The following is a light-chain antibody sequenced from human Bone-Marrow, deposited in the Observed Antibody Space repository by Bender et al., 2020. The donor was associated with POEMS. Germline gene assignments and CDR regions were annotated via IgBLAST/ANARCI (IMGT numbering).Light chain of an antibody. Sequence: QFVLTQSPSASASLGASVKLTCTLSTGHSSYVITWHQQQPEKGPRYLMKVNSDGTHSKGDGIPDRFSGSSYGAERYLTISSLQSEDEADYYCQTGDSGIWVFGGGTKLTVL. CDR1: TGHSSYV. CDR3: QTGDSGIWV. J-gene: IGLJ3*02. CDR2: VNSDGTH. V-gene: IGLV4-69*01.